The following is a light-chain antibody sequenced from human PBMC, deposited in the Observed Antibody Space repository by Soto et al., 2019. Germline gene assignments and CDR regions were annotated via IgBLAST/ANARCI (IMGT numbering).Light chain of an antibody. Sequence: EIVLTQSPATLSLSPGERATLSCGASQSISNSLAWYQQKPGQAPSLLIFDASKRATGIPARFSGSGSGTDFTLTITSLEPEDFAVYFCQQRAGWPPTFGGGTKVDIK. J-gene: IGKJ4*01. V-gene: IGKV3-11*01. CDR2: DAS. CDR1: QSISNS. CDR3: QQRAGWPPT.